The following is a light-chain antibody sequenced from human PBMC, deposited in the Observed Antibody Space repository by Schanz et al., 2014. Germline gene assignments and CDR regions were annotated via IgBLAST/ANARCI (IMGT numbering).Light chain of an antibody. J-gene: IGLJ2*01. Sequence: QSALTQPASVSGSPGQSITISCTGTSSDIGFYNYVSWYQQHPGKAPKLMIYDVSYRPSGISSRFSGSKSGNTASLTISGLQAEDEADYYCCSYVGHSTVLFGGGTKLTVL. CDR1: SSDIGFYNY. CDR3: CSYVGHSTVL. V-gene: IGLV2-14*03. CDR2: DVS.